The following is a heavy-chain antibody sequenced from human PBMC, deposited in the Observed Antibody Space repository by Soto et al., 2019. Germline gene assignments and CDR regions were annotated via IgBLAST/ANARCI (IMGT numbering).Heavy chain of an antibody. CDR1: GFTFSSYG. Sequence: QVQLVESGGGVVQPGRSLRLSCAASGFTFSSYGMHWVRQAPGKGLEWGAVISYDGSNKYYADSVKGRFTISRDNSKNTLYLQMKSQRAEDTAVYYCATMVRGTYWGQGTLVTVSS. CDR3: ATMVRGTY. V-gene: IGHV3-30*03. J-gene: IGHJ4*02. D-gene: IGHD3-10*01. CDR2: ISYDGSNK.